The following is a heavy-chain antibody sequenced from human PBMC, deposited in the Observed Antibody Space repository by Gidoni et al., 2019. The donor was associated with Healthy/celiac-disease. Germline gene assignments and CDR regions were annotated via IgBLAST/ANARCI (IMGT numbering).Heavy chain of an antibody. CDR2: ISGSGGST. J-gene: IGHJ6*02. V-gene: IGHV3-23*01. CDR3: AKFGVTARRSFYYYGMDV. Sequence: EVQLLESGGGLVQPGGSLRLSCAASGFTFSSYAMSWVRQAPGKGLGWVSAISGSGGSTYYADSVKGRFTISRDNSKNTLYLQMNSLRAEDTAVYYCAKFGVTARRSFYYYGMDVWGQGTTVTVSS. D-gene: IGHD2-21*02. CDR1: GFTFSSYA.